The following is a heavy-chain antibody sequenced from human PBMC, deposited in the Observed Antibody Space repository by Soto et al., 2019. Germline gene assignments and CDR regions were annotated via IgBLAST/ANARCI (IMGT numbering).Heavy chain of an antibody. D-gene: IGHD6-19*01. CDR3: ARLMSGWLGNWFDP. J-gene: IGHJ5*02. CDR1: GGSISSYY. V-gene: IGHV4-59*08. CDR2: IYYSGST. Sequence: SETLSLTCTVSGGSISSYYWSWIRQPPGKGLEWIGYIYYSGSTNYNPSLKSRVTISVDTSKNQFSLKLSSVTAADTAVYYCARLMSGWLGNWFDPWGQGTLVTVSS.